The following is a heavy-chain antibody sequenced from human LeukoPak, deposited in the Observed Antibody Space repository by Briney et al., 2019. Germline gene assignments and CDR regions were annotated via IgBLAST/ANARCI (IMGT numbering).Heavy chain of an antibody. CDR1: GFTFSTYG. Sequence: PGGSLRLSCAASGFTFSTYGTHWVRQAPGKGLEWVGFIRYDGSKKYYADSVKGRFTISRDNSKNSLYLQMNSLRAEDTAVYYCAELGITMIGGVWGKGTTVTISS. CDR3: AELGITMIGGV. J-gene: IGHJ6*04. CDR2: IRYDGSKK. D-gene: IGHD3-10*02. V-gene: IGHV3-30*02.